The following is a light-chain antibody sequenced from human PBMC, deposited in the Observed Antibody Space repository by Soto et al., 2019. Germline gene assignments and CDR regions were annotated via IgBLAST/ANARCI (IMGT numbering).Light chain of an antibody. J-gene: IGKJ4*01. CDR2: DAS. V-gene: IGKV1-33*01. CDR3: QQYDNLPLT. Sequence: DVQMTQSPSSLSASVGDRVTITCQASQDIKNYLNWYQQKSGKAPKLLIYDASDLETGVPSRFSGSGSGTDFTFTINSLQPEDIATYSCQQYDNLPLTLGGGTKVDIK. CDR1: QDIKNY.